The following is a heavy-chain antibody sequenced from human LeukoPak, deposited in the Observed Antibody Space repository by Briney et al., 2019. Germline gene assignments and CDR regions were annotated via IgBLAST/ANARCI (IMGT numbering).Heavy chain of an antibody. CDR2: TYYSGST. D-gene: IGHD4-17*01. Sequence: SETLSLTCTVSGGSISSGGYYWSWIRQHPGKGLEWIGYTYYSGSTYYNPSLKSRVTISVDTSKNQFSLKLSSVTAADTAVYYCARDRTVTTSDAFDIWGQGTMVTVSS. CDR3: ARDRTVTTSDAFDI. V-gene: IGHV4-31*03. CDR1: GGSISSGGYY. J-gene: IGHJ3*02.